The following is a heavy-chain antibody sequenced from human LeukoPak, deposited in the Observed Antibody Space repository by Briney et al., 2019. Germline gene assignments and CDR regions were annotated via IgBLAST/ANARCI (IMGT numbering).Heavy chain of an antibody. CDR2: INHSGST. V-gene: IGHV4-34*01. CDR3: ARHRRSSNWFDP. CDR1: GGSFSGYY. Sequence: SETLSLTCAVYGGSFSGYYWSWIRQPPGKGLEWIGEINHSGSTNYNPSLKSRVTISVDTSKNQFSLKLSSVTAADTAVYYCARHRRSSNWFDPWGQGTLVTVSS. J-gene: IGHJ5*02.